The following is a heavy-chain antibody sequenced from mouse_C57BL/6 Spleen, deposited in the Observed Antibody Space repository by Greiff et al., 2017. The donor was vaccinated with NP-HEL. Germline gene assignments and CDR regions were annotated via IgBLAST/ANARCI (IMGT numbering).Heavy chain of an antibody. J-gene: IGHJ2*01. Sequence: EVKVVESGGGLVKPGGSLKLSCAASGFTFSSYAMSWVRQTPEKRLEWVATISDGGSYTYYPDNVKGRFTISRDNAKNNLYLQMSHLKSEDTAMYYCARDAYGNYVDYWGQGTTLTVSS. V-gene: IGHV5-4*01. D-gene: IGHD2-1*01. CDR3: ARDAYGNYVDY. CDR2: ISDGGSYT. CDR1: GFTFSSYA.